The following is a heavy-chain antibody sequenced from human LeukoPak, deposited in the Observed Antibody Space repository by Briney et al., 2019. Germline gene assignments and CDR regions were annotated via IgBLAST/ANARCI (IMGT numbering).Heavy chain of an antibody. Sequence: PGGSLRLSCVVSGFNFSMYSMEWVRQAPGKGLEWVSFISSSSSYIYYADSVKGRFTISRDNTKNSLYLQMNSLRAEDTAVYYCARERQWLARNWFDPWGQGTLVTVSS. CDR2: ISSSSSYI. V-gene: IGHV3-21*01. CDR3: ARERQWLARNWFDP. D-gene: IGHD6-19*01. CDR1: GFNFSMYS. J-gene: IGHJ5*02.